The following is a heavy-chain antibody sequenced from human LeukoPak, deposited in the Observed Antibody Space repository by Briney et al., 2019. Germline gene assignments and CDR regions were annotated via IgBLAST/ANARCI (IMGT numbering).Heavy chain of an antibody. D-gene: IGHD5-18*01. CDR3: ARAYSYGSIDY. Sequence: GGSLRLSCAASGFSFDTNYMSWVRQAPGKGLECVSLIYSGGNTYYADSVKGRFTISRDNSKNTLYLQMNSLRAEDTAVYYCARAYSYGSIDYWGRGALVTVSS. V-gene: IGHV3-53*01. CDR2: IYSGGNT. CDR1: GFSFDTNY. J-gene: IGHJ4*02.